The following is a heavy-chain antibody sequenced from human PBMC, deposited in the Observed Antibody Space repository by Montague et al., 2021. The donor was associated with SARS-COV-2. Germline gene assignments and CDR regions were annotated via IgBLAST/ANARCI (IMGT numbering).Heavy chain of an antibody. CDR1: GFTFSSYS. Sequence: SLRLSCAASGFTFSSYSMNWVRQAPGKGLEWVSSISSSSYIYYADSVKGRFTISRDNAKNSLYLQMNSLRAEDTAVYYCARDSMIVVVTGWFDPWGQGTLVTVYS. CDR2: ISSSSYI. CDR3: ARDSMIVVVTGWFDP. J-gene: IGHJ5*02. D-gene: IGHD3-22*01. V-gene: IGHV3-21*01.